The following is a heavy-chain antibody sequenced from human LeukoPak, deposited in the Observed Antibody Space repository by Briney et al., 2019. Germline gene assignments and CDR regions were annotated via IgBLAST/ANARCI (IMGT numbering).Heavy chain of an antibody. V-gene: IGHV2-70*11. CDR3: ARTVAYSSGWYRYFDY. CDR2: IAWDDDK. J-gene: IGHJ4*02. CDR1: GVSLSTSGMC. Sequence: SGPALVKPTQTLTLTCTFSGVSLSTSGMCVSWIPQPPGKALERLARIAWDDDKYYSTSLKTRITISKDTSKNQVVLTMTNMDPVDTATYYCARTVAYSSGWYRYFDYWGQGTLVTVSS. D-gene: IGHD6-19*01.